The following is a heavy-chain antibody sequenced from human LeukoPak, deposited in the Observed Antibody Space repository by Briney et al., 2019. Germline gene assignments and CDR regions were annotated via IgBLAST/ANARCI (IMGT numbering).Heavy chain of an antibody. J-gene: IGHJ4*02. Sequence: ASVKVSCKASGYTFTGYYMHWVRQAPGQGLEWMGWINPISGGTNYAQKFQGRVTMTRDTSISTAYMELSRLRSDDTAVYYCARGSSGGSPTVYWGQGTLVTVSS. V-gene: IGHV1-2*02. D-gene: IGHD2-15*01. CDR1: GYTFTGYY. CDR2: INPISGGT. CDR3: ARGSSGGSPTVY.